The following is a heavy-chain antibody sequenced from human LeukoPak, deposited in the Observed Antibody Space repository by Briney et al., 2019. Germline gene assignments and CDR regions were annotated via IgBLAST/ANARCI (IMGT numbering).Heavy chain of an antibody. D-gene: IGHD6-19*01. CDR2: ISYDGSNK. V-gene: IGHV3-30*18. CDR3: AKDPAPYSSGWYREYYFDY. J-gene: IGHJ4*02. CDR1: GFTFSSYG. Sequence: PGRSLRLSCAASGFTFSSYGMHWVRQAPGKGLEWVAVISYDGSNKYYADSVKGRFTISRDNSKNTLYLQMNSLRAEDTAVYFCAKDPAPYSSGWYREYYFDYWGQGTLVTVSS.